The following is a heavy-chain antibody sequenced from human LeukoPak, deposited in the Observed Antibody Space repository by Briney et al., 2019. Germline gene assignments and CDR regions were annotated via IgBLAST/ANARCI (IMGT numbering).Heavy chain of an antibody. CDR1: GFTFSSYG. J-gene: IGHJ4*02. CDR3: ESSGWYEQFDY. Sequence: PGGSLRLSCAASGFTFSSYGMHWVPQAPGKGLEWVAVISYDGSNKYYADSVKGRFTISRDNSKNTLYLQMNSLRAEDTAVYYCESSGWYEQFDYWGQGTLVTVSS. CDR2: ISYDGSNK. V-gene: IGHV3-30*03. D-gene: IGHD6-19*01.